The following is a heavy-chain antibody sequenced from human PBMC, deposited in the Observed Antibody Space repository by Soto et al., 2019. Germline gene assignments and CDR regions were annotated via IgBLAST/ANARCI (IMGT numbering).Heavy chain of an antibody. CDR1: GYTFSNYG. Sequence: ASVKVSCKTSGYTFSNYGISWVRQAPGQGLEWMGGIIPIFGTANYAQKFQGRVTITADESTSTAYMELSSLRSEDTAVYYCARGHPGYSSSWYSHYYYGMDVWGQGTTVTVSS. CDR3: ARGHPGYSSSWYSHYYYGMDV. V-gene: IGHV1-69*13. J-gene: IGHJ6*02. CDR2: IIPIFGTA. D-gene: IGHD6-13*01.